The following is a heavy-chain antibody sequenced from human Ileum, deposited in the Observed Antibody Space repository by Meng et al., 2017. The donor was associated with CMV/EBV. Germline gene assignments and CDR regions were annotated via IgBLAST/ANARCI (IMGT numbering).Heavy chain of an antibody. V-gene: IGHV3-30*04. D-gene: IGHD6-6*01. CDR3: ARAPIAARQGYFDF. CDR2: ISYDGNNK. J-gene: IGHJ4*02. CDR1: GFTFSNYA. Sequence: SLKISCAASGFTFSNYAMHWVRQAPGKGLEWVAVISYDGNNKYYADSVKGRFTISRDNANNSVYLQMNSLRVEDAAVYYCARAPIAARQGYFDFWGQGALVTVSS.